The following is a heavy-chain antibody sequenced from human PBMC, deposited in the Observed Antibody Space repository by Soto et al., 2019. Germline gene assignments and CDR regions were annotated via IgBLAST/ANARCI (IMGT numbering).Heavy chain of an antibody. V-gene: IGHV4-34*01. CDR2: INHSGST. Sequence: QVQLQQWGAGLLKPSETLSLTCAVYGGSFSGYYWNWIRQPPGKGLEWIGEINHSGSTNYNPSLKSRVTISVDTSKNQFSLKLSSVTAADTAVYYCARCDGRNFDYLGQGTLVTVSS. J-gene: IGHJ4*02. D-gene: IGHD1-1*01. CDR1: GGSFSGYY. CDR3: ARCDGRNFDY.